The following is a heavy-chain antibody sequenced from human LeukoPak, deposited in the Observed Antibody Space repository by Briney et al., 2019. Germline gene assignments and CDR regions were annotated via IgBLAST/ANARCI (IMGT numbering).Heavy chain of an antibody. V-gene: IGHV4-39*01. D-gene: IGHD3-10*01. CDR2: IYYSGSP. CDR3: ARGRMVRGVIITDYYYYMDV. J-gene: IGHJ6*03. CDR1: GGSISSSSYY. Sequence: SETLSLTCTVSGGSISSSSYYWGWIRQPPGKGLEWFGSIYYSGSPYYNPSLKSRVTISVDTSKNQFSLKLSSVTAADTAVYYCARGRMVRGVIITDYYYYMDVWGKGTTVTISS.